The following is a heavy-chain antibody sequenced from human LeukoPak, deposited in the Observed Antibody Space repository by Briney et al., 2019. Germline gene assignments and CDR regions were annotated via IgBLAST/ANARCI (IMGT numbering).Heavy chain of an antibody. CDR1: GGSISRYY. CDR2: IYYSGST. V-gene: IGHV4-59*01. CDR3: ARDAGTH. Sequence: SETLSLTCTVSGGSISRYYWSWIRQPPGKGLEWIGYIYYSGSTNYNPSLKSRVTISVDTSKSQFSPKLSSVTAADTAVYYCARDAGTHWGRGTLVTVSS. J-gene: IGHJ4*02.